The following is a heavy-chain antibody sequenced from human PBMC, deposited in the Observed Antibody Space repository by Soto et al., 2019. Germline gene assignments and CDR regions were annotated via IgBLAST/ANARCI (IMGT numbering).Heavy chain of an antibody. Sequence: SVKVSCKASGGTFSSYAISWVRQAPGQGLEWMGGIIPIFGTANYAQKFQGRVTITADESTSTAYMELSSLRSEDTAVYYCARVEAIFGVVTTYYFDYWGQGTLVTVSS. CDR3: ARVEAIFGVVTTYYFDY. J-gene: IGHJ4*02. D-gene: IGHD3-3*01. CDR2: IIPIFGTA. V-gene: IGHV1-69*13. CDR1: GGTFSSYA.